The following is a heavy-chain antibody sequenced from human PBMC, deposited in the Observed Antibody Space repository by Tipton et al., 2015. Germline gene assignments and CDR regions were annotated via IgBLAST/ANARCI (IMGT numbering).Heavy chain of an antibody. CDR2: FYHSGDT. CDR3: ARDFTPYQYYAMDV. V-gene: IGHV4-38-2*02. CDR1: GYSISRGYY. J-gene: IGHJ6*02. Sequence: TLSLTCGVAGYSISRGYYWGWIRQPPGKGLEWIGSFYHSGDTLYNPSLKSRVTISVDTSKNHFSLKLTSVTAADTAVYYCARDFTPYQYYAMDVWGQGTTVTVSS.